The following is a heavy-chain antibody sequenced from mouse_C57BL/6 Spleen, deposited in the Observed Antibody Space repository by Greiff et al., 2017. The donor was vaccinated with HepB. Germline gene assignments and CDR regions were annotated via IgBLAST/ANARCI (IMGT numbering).Heavy chain of an antibody. CDR3: ARGGSNYGPEYYAMDY. V-gene: IGHV1-72*01. J-gene: IGHJ4*01. CDR1: GYTFTSYW. Sequence: QVQLQQPGAELVKPGASVKLSCKASGYTFTSYWMHWVKQRPGRGLEWIGRIDPNSGGTKYNEKFKSKATLTVDKPSSTAYMQLSSLTSEDSAVYYCARGGSNYGPEYYAMDYWGQGTSVTVSS. CDR2: IDPNSGGT. D-gene: IGHD2-5*01.